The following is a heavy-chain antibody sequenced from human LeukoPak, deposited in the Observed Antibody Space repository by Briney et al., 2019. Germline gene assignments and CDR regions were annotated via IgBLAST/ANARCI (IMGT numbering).Heavy chain of an antibody. J-gene: IGHJ4*02. V-gene: IGHV3-48*03. D-gene: IGHD5-18*01. CDR3: ARNTAMVTDY. CDR1: GFTFSSYG. CDR2: ISSSGSTI. Sequence: GGSLRLSCAASGFTFSSYGMNWVRQAPGKGLEWVSYISSSGSTIYYADSVKGRFTISRDNAKNSLYLQMNSLRAEDTAVYYCARNTAMVTDYRGQGTLVTVSP.